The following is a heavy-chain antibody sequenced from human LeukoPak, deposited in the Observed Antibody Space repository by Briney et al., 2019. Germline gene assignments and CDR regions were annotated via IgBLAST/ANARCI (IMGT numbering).Heavy chain of an antibody. D-gene: IGHD2-15*01. CDR2: ISYEGSNK. CDR1: GFTFNNHA. CDR3: ARDYRVGCTGGSCYPIDS. J-gene: IGHJ4*02. V-gene: IGHV3-30*01. Sequence: PGGSLTLSCAASGFTFNNHAMHWVRQAPGKGLEWVAVISYEGSNKFYADSVKGRFTISRDNSKNTLYLQMNTLRPEDTAVYYCARDYRVGCTGGSCYPIDSWGQGTLVTISS.